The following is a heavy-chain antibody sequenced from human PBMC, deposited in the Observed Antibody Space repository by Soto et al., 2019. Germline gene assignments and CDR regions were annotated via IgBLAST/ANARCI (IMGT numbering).Heavy chain of an antibody. V-gene: IGHV4-39*01. J-gene: IGHJ4*02. Sequence: QLQLQESGPGLVKPSETMSLTCIVSGASITRRSSYWACIRQSPGKGLEWVGTFFSGHTYHNPSLRSRVAIAVGTSKYQFSLKLTSVAAADPAFYFYASIRGIAVGASFDYWGQGMLVTVSS. CDR2: FFSGHT. CDR1: GASITRRSSY. D-gene: IGHD6-19*01. CDR3: ASIRGIAVGASFDY.